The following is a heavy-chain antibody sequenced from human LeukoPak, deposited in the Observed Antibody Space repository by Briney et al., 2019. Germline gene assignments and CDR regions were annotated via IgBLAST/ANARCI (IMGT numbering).Heavy chain of an antibody. Sequence: GGSLRLSCTASGFILHDRAMSWVRQAPGKGLEWVGFIRAEALGGTTEYAASVKDRFTISRDDSKSIAYLHMNSLKTEDTGVYYCTRNSGTYRGYGMDVWGQGTTVTVSS. J-gene: IGHJ6*02. CDR3: TRNSGTYRGYGMDV. V-gene: IGHV3-49*04. D-gene: IGHD1-26*01. CDR1: GFILHDRA. CDR2: IRAEALGGTT.